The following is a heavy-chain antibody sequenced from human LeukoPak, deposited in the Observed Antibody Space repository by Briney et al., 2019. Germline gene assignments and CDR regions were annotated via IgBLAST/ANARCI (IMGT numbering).Heavy chain of an antibody. Sequence: SETLSLTCAVYGGSFSGYYWSWIRQPPGKGLEWIGEINHSGSTNYNPSLKSRVTISVDTSKNQFSLKLSSVTAADTAVYYCARAFKSGELRSDFCDCWGQGSLVTVSS. CDR2: INHSGST. V-gene: IGHV4-34*01. CDR1: GGSFSGYY. D-gene: IGHD3/OR15-3a*01. CDR3: ARAFKSGELRSDFCDC. J-gene: IGHJ4*02.